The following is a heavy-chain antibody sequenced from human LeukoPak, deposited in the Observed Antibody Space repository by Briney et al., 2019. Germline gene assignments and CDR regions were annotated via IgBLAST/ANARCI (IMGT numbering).Heavy chain of an antibody. V-gene: IGHV1-2*02. CDR2: INPNSGGT. CDR3: ARGVGSSWYISNWFDP. J-gene: IGHJ5*02. CDR1: GYTFTGYY. D-gene: IGHD6-13*01. Sequence: GASVKVSCKASGYTFTGYYMHWVRQAPGQGLEWMGWINPNSGGTNYAQKFQGRVTMTRDTSISTAYMELSRLRSDDTAVYYCARGVGSSWYISNWFDPWGQGTLVTVSS.